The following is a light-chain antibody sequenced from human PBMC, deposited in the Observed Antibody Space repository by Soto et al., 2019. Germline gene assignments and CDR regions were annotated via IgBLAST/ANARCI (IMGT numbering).Light chain of an antibody. J-gene: IGKJ3*01. Sequence: LTQSPVILSLSPGERATLSCTASQSVDTYIAWYQQRPGQPPRLLIHDTSHRASGVPARFRGSGFGTDFTLTITSLEPEDFAVYFCQQRRNWVSFGPGTRL. CDR1: QSVDTY. CDR2: DTS. V-gene: IGKV3-11*01. CDR3: QQRRNWVS.